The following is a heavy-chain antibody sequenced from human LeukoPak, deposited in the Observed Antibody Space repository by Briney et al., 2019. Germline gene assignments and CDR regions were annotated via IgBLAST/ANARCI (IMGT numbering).Heavy chain of an antibody. CDR3: ARDMAGGSYR. CDR2: IYTSGST. D-gene: IGHD1-26*01. J-gene: IGHJ4*02. V-gene: IGHV4-61*02. Sequence: SETLSLTCTVSGGSISSGSYYWSWIRQPAGKGLEWIGRIYTSGSTNYNPSLKSRVTISADTSKNQFSLKLSSVTAADTAVYYCARDMAGGSYRWGQGTLVTVSS. CDR1: GGSISSGSYY.